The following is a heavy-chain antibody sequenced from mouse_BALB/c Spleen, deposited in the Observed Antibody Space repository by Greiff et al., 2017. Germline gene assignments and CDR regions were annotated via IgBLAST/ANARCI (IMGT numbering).Heavy chain of an antibody. CDR3: AGSGSSYREGGFAY. Sequence: QVQLKQSGPGLVAPSQCLSITCTVSGFSLTSYGVHWVRQPPGKGLEWLGVIWAGGSTNYNSALMSRLSISKDNSKSQVFLKMNSLQTDDTAMYYCAGSGSSYREGGFAYWGQGTLVTVSA. V-gene: IGHV2-9*02. J-gene: IGHJ3*01. CDR2: IWAGGST. CDR1: GFSLTSYG. D-gene: IGHD1-1*01.